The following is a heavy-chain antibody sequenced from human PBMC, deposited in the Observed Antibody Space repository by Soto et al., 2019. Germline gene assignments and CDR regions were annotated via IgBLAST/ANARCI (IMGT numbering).Heavy chain of an antibody. CDR3: ARGMAAIGRATDC. V-gene: IGHV1-2*02. J-gene: IGHJ4*02. CDR2: ISPNNGGT. Sequence: QVQLLQSGAEVKEPGASVRVSCKASGYTFTDYYLHWVRQAPGQGLEWMGWISPNNGGTLYARKFQDRVTMTRDTSISTAYMDVYSLTSDDTAVYYCARGMAAIGRATDCWGQGTLVTVSS. CDR1: GYTFTDYY. D-gene: IGHD6-25*01.